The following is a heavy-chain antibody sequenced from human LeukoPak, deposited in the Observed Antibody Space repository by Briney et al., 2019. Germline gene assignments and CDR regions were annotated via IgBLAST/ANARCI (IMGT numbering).Heavy chain of an antibody. D-gene: IGHD2/OR15-2a*01. V-gene: IGHV3-11*01. J-gene: IGHJ4*02. CDR3: ARGGVLWVSANLFDY. CDR1: GFTFSDYY. Sequence: GGSLRLSCAASGFTFSDYYMSWIRQAPGKGLEWVSYISSSGSTIYYADSVKGRLTISRDNAKNSLYLQMNSLRAEDTAVYYCARGGVLWVSANLFDYWGQGTLVTVSS. CDR2: ISSSGSTI.